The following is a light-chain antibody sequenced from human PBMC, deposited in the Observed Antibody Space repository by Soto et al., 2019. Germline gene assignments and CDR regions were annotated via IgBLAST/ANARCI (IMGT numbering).Light chain of an antibody. CDR3: QQYNSYSYT. Sequence: DIQMTQSPSTLSASVGDRVTITCRASQSISSWLAWYQQKPGKAPKLLIYKASSLESGVPSRFSGSGSGTEFPLTISSLQPDDFATYYCQQYNSYSYTVGQGTKVDIK. CDR2: KAS. J-gene: IGKJ2*01. CDR1: QSISSW. V-gene: IGKV1-5*03.